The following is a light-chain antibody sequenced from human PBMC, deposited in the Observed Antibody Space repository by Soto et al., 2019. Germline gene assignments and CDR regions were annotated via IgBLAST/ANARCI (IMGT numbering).Light chain of an antibody. CDR3: QHYNNWPPWT. J-gene: IGKJ1*01. Sequence: EIVMTQSPGTLSVSPGERATLSCRVSQSVGSNLAWYQQKPGQAPRLLIYGASTRATGIPVRFTGSGSGTEFTLTISSLQSEDFAVYYCQHYNNWPPWTFGRGTKGDIK. V-gene: IGKV3-15*01. CDR1: QSVGSN. CDR2: GAS.